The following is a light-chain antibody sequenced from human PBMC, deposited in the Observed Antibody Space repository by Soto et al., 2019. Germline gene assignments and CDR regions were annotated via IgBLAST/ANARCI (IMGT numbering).Light chain of an antibody. J-gene: IGKJ1*01. CDR1: QTISNNY. Sequence: EIVLTQSPGTLTLSPGESAALSCRASQTISNNYLVWYRQKPGQATRLLIYAVSSRAAGIPDRFSGSGSGTDFALTIASLEPEDSAVYYCQQHSNSPWTFGQGTKVEIK. CDR3: QQHSNSPWT. CDR2: AVS. V-gene: IGKV3D-20*02.